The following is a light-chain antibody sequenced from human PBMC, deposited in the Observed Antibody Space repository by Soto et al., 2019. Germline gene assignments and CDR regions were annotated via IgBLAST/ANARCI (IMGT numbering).Light chain of an antibody. CDR2: KAS. CDR1: QSISTW. J-gene: IGKJ1*01. CDR3: QQYDGYSQT. V-gene: IGKV1-5*03. Sequence: DIQMTQSPSTLSASVGDRVTITCRASQSISTWLAWYQQKPGKAPKLLIYKASGLESGVTSRFTGSGSGTEFTLTISSLQPDDFATYYCQQYDGYSQTFGQGTKVEIK.